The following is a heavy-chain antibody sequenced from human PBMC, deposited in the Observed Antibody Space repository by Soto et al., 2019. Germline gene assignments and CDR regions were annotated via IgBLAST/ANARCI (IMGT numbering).Heavy chain of an antibody. CDR2: INSDGSST. CDR3: ASGVYFGGAFDI. V-gene: IGHV3-74*01. Sequence: GGSLRLSCAASGFTFSSYWMHWVRQAPGKGLVWVSRINSDGSSTSYADSVKGRFTISRDNAKNTLYLQMNSLRAEDTAVYYCASGVYFGGAFDIWGQGTMVTVSS. D-gene: IGHD3-16*01. CDR1: GFTFSSYW. J-gene: IGHJ3*02.